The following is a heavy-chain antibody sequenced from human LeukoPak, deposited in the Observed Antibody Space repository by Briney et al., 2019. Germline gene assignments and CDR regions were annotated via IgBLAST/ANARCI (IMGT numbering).Heavy chain of an antibody. CDR3: ARDFGDIAVAGTFDY. CDR1: GGSISNYY. D-gene: IGHD6-19*01. V-gene: IGHV4-38-2*02. Sequence: PSGTLSLTCTVSGGSISNYYWSWVRQPPGKGLEWIGSIYHSGSTYYNPSLKSRVTISVDTSKNQFSLKLSSVTAADTAVYYCARDFGDIAVAGTFDYWGQGTLVTVSS. CDR2: IYHSGST. J-gene: IGHJ4*02.